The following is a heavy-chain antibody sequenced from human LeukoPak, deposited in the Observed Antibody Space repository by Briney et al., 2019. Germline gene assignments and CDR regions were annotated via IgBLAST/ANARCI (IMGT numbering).Heavy chain of an antibody. V-gene: IGHV3-48*01. J-gene: IGHJ4*02. CDR3: ARAIGELLSYFDY. D-gene: IGHD3-10*01. CDR2: ISSSSSTI. Sequence: GGSLRLSCAASGFTFSSYGMHWVRQAPGKGLEWVSYISSSSSTIYYADSVKGRFTISRDNAKNSLYLQMNSLRAEDTAVYYCARAIGELLSYFDYWGQGTLVTVSS. CDR1: GFTFSSYG.